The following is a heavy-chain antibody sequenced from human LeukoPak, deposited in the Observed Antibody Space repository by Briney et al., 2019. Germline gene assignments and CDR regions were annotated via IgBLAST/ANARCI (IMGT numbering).Heavy chain of an antibody. D-gene: IGHD4-4*01. V-gene: IGHV3-21*06. J-gene: IGHJ6*02. CDR3: AGDRAVKARIGGMDV. Sequence: GGSLRLSCEASGFTFSGYSMNWVRQAPGKGLEWVSYISESSSHTYNADSVKGRFTISRDNAKNSLYLQMNSLRVEDTGIYYCAGDRAVKARIGGMDVWGQGTTVIVSS. CDR2: ISESSSHT. CDR1: GFTFSGYS.